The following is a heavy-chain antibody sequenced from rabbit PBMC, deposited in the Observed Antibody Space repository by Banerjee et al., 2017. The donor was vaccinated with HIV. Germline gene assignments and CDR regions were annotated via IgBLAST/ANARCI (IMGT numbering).Heavy chain of an antibody. D-gene: IGHD1-1*01. J-gene: IGHJ4*01. V-gene: IGHV1S40*01. CDR1: GFSFSTNYY. CDR2: IHTSSGST. Sequence: QSLEESGGDLVKPGASLTLTCTASGFSFSTNYYMCWVRQAPGKGLEWIGCIHTSSGSTWYASWAKGRFTVSKTSSTTVTLQLNSLTAADTATYFCARDYDNSNIGYYFNLWGQGTLVTVS. CDR3: ARDYDNSNIGYYFNL.